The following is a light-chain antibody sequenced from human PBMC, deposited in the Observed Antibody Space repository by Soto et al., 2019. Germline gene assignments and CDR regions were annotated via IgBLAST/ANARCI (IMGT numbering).Light chain of an antibody. CDR2: ESS. Sequence: KVMKQSPATMSVTPGERANLYSRASQNVANYLDWYQHKPGQAPRLLIYESSNRATGIAARFSGSGSGTDFTLTISSLEPEDFAVYYCQQRSNWPQPFGQGTIVDNK. V-gene: IGKV3-11*01. J-gene: IGKJ1*01. CDR3: QQRSNWPQP. CDR1: QNVANY.